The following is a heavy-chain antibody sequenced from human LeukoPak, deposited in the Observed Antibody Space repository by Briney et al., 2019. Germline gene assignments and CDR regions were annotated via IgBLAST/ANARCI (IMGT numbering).Heavy chain of an antibody. Sequence: SETLSLTCVVSGYSINSGYLWAWIRQSPGKGLEWIGSIYHSGSAHYNPSLKSRVTISLETSKNQFSLKLFSVTAADAAVYYCARDPRWLTPDCTTTSCYENYFDPWGQGTLVTVSS. CDR3: ARDPRWLTPDCTTTSCYENYFDP. CDR2: IYHSGSA. D-gene: IGHD2-2*01. V-gene: IGHV4-38-2*02. CDR1: GYSINSGYL. J-gene: IGHJ5*02.